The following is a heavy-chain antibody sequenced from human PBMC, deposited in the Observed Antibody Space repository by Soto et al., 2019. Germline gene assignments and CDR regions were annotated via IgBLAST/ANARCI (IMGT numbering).Heavy chain of an antibody. D-gene: IGHD3-10*01. CDR2: FSGSGGTT. J-gene: IGHJ6*02. Sequence: EVQLLESGGGLVQPGGSLRLSCAASGFTFSSYAMSWVRQAPGKGLEWVSAFSGSGGTTYYADSAKGRFTISRDNSKNTLYLQMNSLRAEDTAVYYCATEYYYGSGSYYYYYYGMDVWGQGTTVTVSS. V-gene: IGHV3-23*01. CDR3: ATEYYYGSGSYYYYYYGMDV. CDR1: GFTFSSYA.